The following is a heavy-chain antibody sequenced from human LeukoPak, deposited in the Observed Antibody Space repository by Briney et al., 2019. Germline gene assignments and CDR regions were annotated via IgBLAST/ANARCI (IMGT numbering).Heavy chain of an antibody. J-gene: IGHJ6*02. V-gene: IGHV4-34*01. Sequence: PSETLSLTCAVYGGSFSGYYWSWIRQPPGKGLEWIGEINHSGSTNYNPSLKSRVTISVDTSKNQFSLKLSSVTAADTAVYYCARGVTYYYDSSGYYYEYYYGMDVWGQGTTVTVSS. CDR2: INHSGST. CDR3: ARGVTYYYDSSGYYYEYYYGMDV. CDR1: GGSFSGYY. D-gene: IGHD3-22*01.